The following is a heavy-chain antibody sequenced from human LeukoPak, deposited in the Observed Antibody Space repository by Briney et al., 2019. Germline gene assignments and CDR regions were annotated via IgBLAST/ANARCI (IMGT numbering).Heavy chain of an antibody. J-gene: IGHJ6*02. CDR3: AREEMATMPIYYYGMDV. Sequence: RASVKVSCKASGGTFSSYAISWVRQAPGQGLEWMGGIIPIFGTANYAQKFQGRVTITADESTSTAYMELSSLRSEDTAVYYCAREEMATMPIYYYGMDVWGQGTTVTVSS. D-gene: IGHD5-24*01. CDR1: GGTFSSYA. CDR2: IIPIFGTA. V-gene: IGHV1-69*13.